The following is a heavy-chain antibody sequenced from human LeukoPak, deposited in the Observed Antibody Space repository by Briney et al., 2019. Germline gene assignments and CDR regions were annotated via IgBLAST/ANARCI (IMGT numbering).Heavy chain of an antibody. J-gene: IGHJ5*02. CDR2: INTNTGNP. CDR1: GYTFTIYA. Sequence: ASVKVSCKASGYTFTIYAMNWVRQAPGQGLEWMGWINTNTGNPTYAQGFTGRFVFSLDTSVSTAYLQISSLKAEDTAVYYCARDPYYYDSSGFNWFDPWGQGTLVTVSS. V-gene: IGHV7-4-1*02. D-gene: IGHD3-22*01. CDR3: ARDPYYYDSSGFNWFDP.